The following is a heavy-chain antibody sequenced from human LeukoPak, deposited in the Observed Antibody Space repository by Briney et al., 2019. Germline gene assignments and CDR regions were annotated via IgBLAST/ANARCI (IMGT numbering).Heavy chain of an antibody. CDR1: GFTFSSYG. CDR3: AKQQMGTYFDY. V-gene: IGHV3-33*06. D-gene: IGHD5-24*01. J-gene: IGHJ4*02. Sequence: GRSLRLSCAASGFTFSSYGMHWVRQAPGKGLEWVAVIWYGGSNKYYADSVKGRFTISRDNSKNTLYLQMNSLRAEDTAVYYCAKQQMGTYFDYWGQGTLVTVSS. CDR2: IWYGGSNK.